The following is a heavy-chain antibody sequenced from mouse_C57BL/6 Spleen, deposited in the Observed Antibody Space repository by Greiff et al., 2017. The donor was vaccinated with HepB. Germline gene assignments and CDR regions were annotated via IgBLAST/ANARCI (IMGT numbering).Heavy chain of an antibody. CDR2: IDPSDSYT. Sequence: QVQLQQPGAELVRPGTSVKLSCKASGYTFTSYWMHWVKQRPGQGLEWIGVIDPSDSYTNYNQKFKGKATLTVDTSSSTAYMQLSSLTSEDSAVYYCARRDYYGRSPYFDYWGQGTTLTVSS. D-gene: IGHD1-1*01. CDR1: GYTFTSYW. CDR3: ARRDYYGRSPYFDY. J-gene: IGHJ2*01. V-gene: IGHV1-59*01.